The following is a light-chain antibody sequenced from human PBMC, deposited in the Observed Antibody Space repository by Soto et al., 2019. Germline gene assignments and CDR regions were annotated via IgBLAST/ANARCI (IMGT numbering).Light chain of an antibody. V-gene: IGKV1-9*01. J-gene: IGKJ5*01. Sequence: DIQLTQAPAFLSASAGDRVSITCRASQAISSYLAWHQQKPGRAPKLLIYAASTLQSGVPSRFSGSGSGTEFMLTISNLQPEDFATYYCQQARSFPVTFGQGTRLEI. CDR1: QAISSY. CDR2: AAS. CDR3: QQARSFPVT.